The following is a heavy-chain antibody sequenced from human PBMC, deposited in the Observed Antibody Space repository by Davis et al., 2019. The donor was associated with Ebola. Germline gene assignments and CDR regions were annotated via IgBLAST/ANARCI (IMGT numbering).Heavy chain of an antibody. Sequence: SETLSLTCTVSGGSISSYYWSWIRQPAGKGLEWIGRIYTSGSTNYNPSLKSRVTISVDASKNQFSLKLSSVTAAGTAVYYCARDQLGVVAASALLYYYYGMDVWGQGTTVTVSS. D-gene: IGHD2-15*01. CDR2: IYTSGST. CDR1: GGSISSYY. CDR3: ARDQLGVVAASALLYYYYGMDV. J-gene: IGHJ6*02. V-gene: IGHV4-4*07.